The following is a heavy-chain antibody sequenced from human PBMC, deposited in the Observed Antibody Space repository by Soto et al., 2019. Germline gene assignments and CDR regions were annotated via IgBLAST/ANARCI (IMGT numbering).Heavy chain of an antibody. V-gene: IGHV4-4*02. CDR2: VYHSGST. J-gene: IGHJ5*02. CDR3: ARAHDGLPETYNWFDP. CDR1: GGSISTSNW. Sequence: PSETLSLTCAVSGGSISTSNWWSWVRQPPGKGLEWIGEVYHSGSTNYNPSFKSRVAMSVDKSKNQFPLKLSSVTAADTAVYYCARAHDGLPETYNWFDPWGQGTLVTVSS.